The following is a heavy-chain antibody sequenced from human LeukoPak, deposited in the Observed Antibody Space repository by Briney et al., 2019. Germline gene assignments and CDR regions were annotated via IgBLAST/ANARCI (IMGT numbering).Heavy chain of an antibody. V-gene: IGHV1-18*01. J-gene: IGHJ5*02. Sequence: GASVKVSCKASCYSFTSYGISWVRQALAQGLEWMGWISAYNGNTNYAQKLHGRVTMTTATYTSTAYMDLRSLRSDDTAVYYCARASVRFLGWFPFDPWGQGTLVTVSS. CDR1: CYSFTSYG. D-gene: IGHD3-3*01. CDR3: ARASVRFLGWFPFDP. CDR2: ISAYNGNT.